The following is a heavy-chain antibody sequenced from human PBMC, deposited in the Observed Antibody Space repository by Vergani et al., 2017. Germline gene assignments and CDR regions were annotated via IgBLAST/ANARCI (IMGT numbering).Heavy chain of an antibody. Sequence: EVQLVQSGAEVKKRGESLRISCKGSGYSFTNYWITCVRQMPGKGLEWMGRIYPSDSYTKYSPCFQGHVTISADKSISAAYVHWSSLRAEDTAVYYCATSGTNPFHGDYWGQGTLVTVSS. CDR2: IYPSDSYT. CDR3: ATSGTNPFHGDY. V-gene: IGHV5-10-1*01. D-gene: IGHD3-10*01. CDR1: GYSFTNYW. J-gene: IGHJ4*02.